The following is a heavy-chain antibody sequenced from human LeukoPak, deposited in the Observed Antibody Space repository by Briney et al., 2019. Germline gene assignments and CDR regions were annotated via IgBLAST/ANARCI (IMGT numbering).Heavy chain of an antibody. J-gene: IGHJ3*02. Sequence: ASVNVSCKASGYTFTSYYMHWVRQAPGQGLEWMGIINPSGGSTSYAQKFQGRVTMTRDTSTSTVYMELSSLRSEDTAVYYCARERQYQLLGGDAFDIWGQGTMATVSS. CDR3: ARERQYQLLGGDAFDI. V-gene: IGHV1-46*01. CDR2: INPSGGST. D-gene: IGHD2-2*01. CDR1: GYTFTSYY.